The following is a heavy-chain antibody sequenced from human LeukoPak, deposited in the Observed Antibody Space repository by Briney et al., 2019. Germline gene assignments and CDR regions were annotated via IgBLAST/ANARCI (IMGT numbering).Heavy chain of an antibody. Sequence: GGSLRLSCAASGFTFSDYTMNWVRQAPGKGLEYVSSISGSSRHIYYADSVKGRFTISRDNTKSSLYLQMNNLRVEDMAVYYCARGYCGGDCYGDWGQGTLVTVSS. J-gene: IGHJ1*01. CDR1: GFTFSDYT. CDR3: ARGYCGGDCYGD. V-gene: IGHV3-21*01. D-gene: IGHD2-21*02. CDR2: ISGSSRHI.